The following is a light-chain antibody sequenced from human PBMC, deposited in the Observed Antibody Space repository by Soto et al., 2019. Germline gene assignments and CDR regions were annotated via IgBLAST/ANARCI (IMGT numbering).Light chain of an antibody. CDR3: QTWGAGFSVV. V-gene: IGLV4-69*01. CDR1: SGHSSYA. Sequence: QAVVTQSPSASASLGASVKLTCTLSSGHSSYAIAWHQQQPEKGPRYLMKVNTDGSHTKGDGIPDRFSGSSSGAERYLTISSLQSEDEADYYCQTWGAGFSVVFGGGTKLTVL. J-gene: IGLJ2*01. CDR2: VNTDGSH.